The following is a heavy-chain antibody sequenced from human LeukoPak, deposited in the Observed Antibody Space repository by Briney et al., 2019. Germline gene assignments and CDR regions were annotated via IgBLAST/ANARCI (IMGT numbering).Heavy chain of an antibody. Sequence: SETLSLTCTVSGGSISSYYWSWIRQPPGKGLEWIGYIYYSGSTNYNPSLKSRVTISVDTSKIQFSLKLSSVTAADTAVYYCARGRSSSWYPGDYWGQGTLVTVSS. J-gene: IGHJ4*02. D-gene: IGHD6-13*01. CDR2: IYYSGST. V-gene: IGHV4-59*01. CDR3: ARGRSSSWYPGDY. CDR1: GGSISSYY.